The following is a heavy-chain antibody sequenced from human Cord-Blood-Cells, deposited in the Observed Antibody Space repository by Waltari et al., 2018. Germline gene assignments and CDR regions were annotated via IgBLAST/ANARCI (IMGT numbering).Heavy chain of an antibody. D-gene: IGHD5-18*01. Sequence: QVQLVQSGAEVKKPGASVKVSCKASGYTFTSYGISWVRQAPGQGLEWMGWVSAYNGNRNNAQKLQGRVTRTTDTSTSTAYMELRSLRSDDTAVYYCARVLNTAMVMSYYYYYMDVWGKGTTVTVSS. CDR1: GYTFTSYG. J-gene: IGHJ6*03. CDR3: ARVLNTAMVMSYYYYYMDV. V-gene: IGHV1-18*04. CDR2: VSAYNGNR.